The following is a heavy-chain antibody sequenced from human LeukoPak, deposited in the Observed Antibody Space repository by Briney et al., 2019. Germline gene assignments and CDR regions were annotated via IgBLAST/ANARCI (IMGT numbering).Heavy chain of an antibody. CDR1: GFTFSDYY. Sequence: PGGSLRLSCAASGFTFSDYYMSWIRQAPGKGLEWVSDISGSGSNKNYADSVKGRFTISRDNAKKSLYLQMNTLRAEDTAVYYCAREILSGAEAYYFYMDVWGKGTTVTISS. CDR2: ISGSGSNK. J-gene: IGHJ6*03. CDR3: AREILSGAEAYYFYMDV. D-gene: IGHD1-26*01. V-gene: IGHV3-11*01.